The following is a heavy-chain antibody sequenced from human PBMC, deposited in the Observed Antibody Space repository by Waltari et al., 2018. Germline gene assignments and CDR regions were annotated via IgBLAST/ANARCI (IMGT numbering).Heavy chain of an antibody. V-gene: IGHV3-21*01. D-gene: IGHD1-1*01. CDR3: VRVRPSNDMDV. J-gene: IGHJ6*02. Sequence: EVLLVESGGGLVKPGGSLRLSCAASGFNFRTYSMSWVRQAPGKGLEWVSSISSSSSYRYYADSVKGRFTISRDNAKNSLYLQINNLRAEDTAVYYCVRVRPSNDMDVWGQGTTVTVSS. CDR1: GFNFRTYS. CDR2: ISSSSSYR.